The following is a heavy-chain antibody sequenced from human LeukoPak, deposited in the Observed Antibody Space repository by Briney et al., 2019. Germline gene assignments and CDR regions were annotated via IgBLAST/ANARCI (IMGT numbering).Heavy chain of an antibody. J-gene: IGHJ3*02. CDR2: IYSGGST. CDR1: GFTFSSYW. CDR3: ASDYYDSHAFDI. V-gene: IGHV3-66*01. Sequence: GGSLRLSCAASGFTFSSYWMSWVRQAPGKGLEWVSVIYSGGSTYYADSVKGRFTISRDNSKNTLYLQMNSLRAEDTAVYYCASDYYDSHAFDIWGQGTMVTVSS. D-gene: IGHD3-22*01.